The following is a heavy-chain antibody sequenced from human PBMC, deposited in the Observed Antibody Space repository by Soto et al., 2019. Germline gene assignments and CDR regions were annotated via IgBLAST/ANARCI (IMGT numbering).Heavy chain of an antibody. CDR3: ARDRGGRDGYNWWVGLDY. CDR1: GFTFSSYA. Sequence: QVQLVESGGGVVQPGRSLRLSCAASGFTFSSYAMHWVRQAPGKGLEWVAVISYDGSNKYYADSVKGRFTISRDNSKNTLYLQMNSLRAEDTAVYYCARDRGGRDGYNWWVGLDYWGQGTLVTVSS. D-gene: IGHD5-12*01. V-gene: IGHV3-30-3*01. J-gene: IGHJ4*02. CDR2: ISYDGSNK.